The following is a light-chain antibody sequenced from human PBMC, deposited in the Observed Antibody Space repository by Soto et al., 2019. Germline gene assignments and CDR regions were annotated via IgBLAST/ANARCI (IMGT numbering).Light chain of an antibody. V-gene: IGKV3-15*01. Sequence: EIVMTQSPVTLSVSPEERATLSCTVSQSVNNNVAWYQQKPGHTPRLLIYSASIGATGTQARFSGSGSGSVFTLTISSLQSEDFAVYYCQQYNKWPLTFGPGTKVDIK. CDR1: QSVNNN. CDR2: SAS. CDR3: QQYNKWPLT. J-gene: IGKJ3*01.